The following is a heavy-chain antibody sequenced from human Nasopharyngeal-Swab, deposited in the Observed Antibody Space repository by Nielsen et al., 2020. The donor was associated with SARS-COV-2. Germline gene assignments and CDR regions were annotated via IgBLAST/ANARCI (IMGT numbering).Heavy chain of an antibody. V-gene: IGHV1-46*01. CDR2: INPSGGST. J-gene: IGHJ3*02. CDR3: ARDRDCSSTSCYRGIDI. Sequence: WVRKVTGQGIEWMGIINPSGGSTSYAQKFQGRVTMTRDTSTSTVYREMSSLRSEDTAVYYSARDRDCSSTSCYRGIDIWGQGTMVTVSS. D-gene: IGHD2-2*01.